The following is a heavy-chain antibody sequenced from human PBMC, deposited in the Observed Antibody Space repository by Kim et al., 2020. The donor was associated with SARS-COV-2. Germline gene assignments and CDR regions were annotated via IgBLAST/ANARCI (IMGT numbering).Heavy chain of an antibody. V-gene: IGHV1-3*01. J-gene: IGHJ4*02. CDR3: ARDGTTRNGGYYFDY. D-gene: IGHD1-1*01. Sequence: ASVKVSCKASGYTFTNYAMHWVRQAPGQGLEWMGWISAGYGNTKYLQKFQGRVTITRDTSASTAYMELSSLRSEDTAMYYCARDGTTRNGGYYFDYWGQGALVTVSS. CDR1: GYTFTNYA. CDR2: ISAGYGNT.